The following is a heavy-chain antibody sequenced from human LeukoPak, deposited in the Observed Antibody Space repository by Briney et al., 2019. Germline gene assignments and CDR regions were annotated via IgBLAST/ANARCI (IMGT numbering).Heavy chain of an antibody. J-gene: IGHJ6*02. D-gene: IGHD3-22*01. V-gene: IGHV4-30-2*01. CDR2: IYHSGST. CDR3: ARAPSSGYRIYYYGMDV. CDR1: GGSISSGGYS. Sequence: PSQTLSLTCAVSGGSISSGGYSWSWIRQPPGKGLEWIGYIYHSGSTNYNPSLKSRVTISVDTPKNQFSLKLSSVTAADTAVYYCARAPSSGYRIYYYGMDVWGQGTTVTVSS.